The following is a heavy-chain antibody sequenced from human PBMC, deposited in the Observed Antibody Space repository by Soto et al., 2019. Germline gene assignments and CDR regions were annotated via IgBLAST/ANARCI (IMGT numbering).Heavy chain of an antibody. D-gene: IGHD3-16*01. CDR1: GGFLSESY. J-gene: IGHJ5*02. CDR3: VRIRYQLPSSVLWLDP. Sequence: SETLSLACAVYGGFLSESYWTWIRQPPGKGLEWIGEINHVGGTNYNPSLKSRVTMSVDTSQNQFSLRLISVTAADTAMYFCVRIRYQLPSSVLWLDPWGQGTPVTVSS. V-gene: IGHV4-34*01. CDR2: INHVGGT.